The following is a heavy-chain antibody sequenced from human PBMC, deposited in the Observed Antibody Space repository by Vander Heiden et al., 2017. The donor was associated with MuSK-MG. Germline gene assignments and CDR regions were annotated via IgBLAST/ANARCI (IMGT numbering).Heavy chain of an antibody. CDR3: ARDHYDFWSGYSNATNDY. Sequence: EVQLVESGGGLVKPGGSLRLSCAASGFTFSSSSMNWVRQAPGKGLEWVSSISSSSSYIYYADSVKGRFTISRDNAKNSLYLQMNSLRAEDTAVYYCARDHYDFWSGYSNATNDYWGQGTLVTVSS. CDR1: GFTFSSSS. J-gene: IGHJ4*02. V-gene: IGHV3-21*01. CDR2: ISSSSSYI. D-gene: IGHD3-3*01.